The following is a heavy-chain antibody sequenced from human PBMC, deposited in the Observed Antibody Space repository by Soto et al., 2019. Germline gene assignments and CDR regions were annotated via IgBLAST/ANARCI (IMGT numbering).Heavy chain of an antibody. D-gene: IGHD3-22*01. CDR1: GASVTDYS. V-gene: IGHV4-4*07. J-gene: IGHJ4*02. CDR2: IYRSGST. CDR3: ARVFYTDSGGYPRPIFDT. Sequence: QVQLQGSGPGLVRPSGTLSLTCSVSGASVTDYSWTWIRQPAGRGLEWIGLIYRSGSTTYNPSLESPVTMSLDTSQTQFSLRLTAVTAAETAVYYCARVFYTDSGGYPRPIFDTWSQGTLVTVSS.